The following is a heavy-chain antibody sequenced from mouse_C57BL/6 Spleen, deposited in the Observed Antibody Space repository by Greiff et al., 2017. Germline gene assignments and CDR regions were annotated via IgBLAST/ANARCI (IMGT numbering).Heavy chain of an antibody. CDR1: GYTFTSYW. Sequence: VQLQQPGTELVKPGASVKLSCKASGYTFTSYWMHWVKQRPGQGLEWIGNINPSNGGTNYNEKFKSKATLTVDKSSGTAYMQLSSLTSEDSAVYYCARPSIYDGYFWYFDVWGTGTTVTVSS. V-gene: IGHV1-53*01. CDR2: INPSNGGT. CDR3: ARPSIYDGYFWYFDV. J-gene: IGHJ1*03. D-gene: IGHD2-3*01.